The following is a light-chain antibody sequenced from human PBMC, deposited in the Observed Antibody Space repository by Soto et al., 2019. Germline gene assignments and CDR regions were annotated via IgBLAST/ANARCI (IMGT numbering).Light chain of an antibody. CDR3: QRFNNWPRT. V-gene: IGKV3-15*01. CDR1: QSISSN. CDR2: DAS. J-gene: IGKJ1*01. Sequence: ETVMTQSPATLSVSPGERATLSCRASQSISSNLAWYLQKPGQAPRLVIYDASTRATGIPARFSGSGSGTEFTLTISSLQSEDFAVYYCQRFNNWPRTFGQGTKVDIK.